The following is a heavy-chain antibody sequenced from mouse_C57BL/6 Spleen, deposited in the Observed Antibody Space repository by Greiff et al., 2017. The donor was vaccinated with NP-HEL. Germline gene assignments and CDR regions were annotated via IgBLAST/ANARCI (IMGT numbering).Heavy chain of an antibody. J-gene: IGHJ3*01. CDR1: GYTFTDYY. CDR2: INPYNGGT. Sequence: EVQLQQSGPVLVKPGASVQMSCKASGYTFTDYYMNWVKQSHGKSLEWIGVINPYNGGTSYNQKFKGKATLTVDQSSSTAYMELNSLTSEDSAVYYCARSIYYGNSPFAYWGQGTLVTVSA. D-gene: IGHD2-1*01. CDR3: ARSIYYGNSPFAY. V-gene: IGHV1-19*01.